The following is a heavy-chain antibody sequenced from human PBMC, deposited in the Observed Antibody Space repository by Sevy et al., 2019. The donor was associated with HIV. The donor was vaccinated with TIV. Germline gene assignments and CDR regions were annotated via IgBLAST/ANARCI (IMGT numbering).Heavy chain of an antibody. CDR2: IWYDGSNK. D-gene: IGHD3-9*01. V-gene: IGHV3-33*01. J-gene: IGHJ5*02. CDR3: ARAEGRRSLDRSGWFDP. Sequence: GGSLRLSCAASGFNLRNYGMHWVRQAPGKGLEWVAVIWYDGSNKYYGDSVKGRFTISRDNSKNTVYLQMNSLRAEDTALYYWARAEGRRSLDRSGWFDPWGQGTLVTVSS. CDR1: GFNLRNYG.